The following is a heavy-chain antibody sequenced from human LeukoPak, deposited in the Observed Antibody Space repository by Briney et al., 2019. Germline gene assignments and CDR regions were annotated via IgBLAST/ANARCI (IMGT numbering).Heavy chain of an antibody. D-gene: IGHD3-3*01. CDR3: ARGPAYYDFWSGYSGRYMDV. CDR2: INHSGST. V-gene: IGHV4-34*01. CDR1: GGSFSGYY. J-gene: IGHJ6*03. Sequence: SETVSLPCAVYGGSFSGYYWSWIRQPPGKGLEWIGEINHSGSTNYNPSLKSRVTISVDTSKNQFSLKLSSVTAADTAVYYCARGPAYYDFWSGYSGRYMDVWGKGTTVTVSS.